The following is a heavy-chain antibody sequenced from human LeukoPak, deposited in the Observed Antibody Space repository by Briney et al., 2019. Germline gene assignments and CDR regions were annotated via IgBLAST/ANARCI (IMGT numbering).Heavy chain of an antibody. Sequence: GGSLRLSCAASGFTFSNAWMSWVRQAPGKGLEWVGRIKSKTDGGTTDHAAPVKGRFTISRDDSKNTLYLQMNSLKTEDTAVYYCTTDTYYYDSSGYLAPDYWGQGTLVTVSS. CDR3: TTDTYYYDSSGYLAPDY. CDR1: GFTFSNAW. CDR2: IKSKTDGGTT. J-gene: IGHJ4*02. D-gene: IGHD3-22*01. V-gene: IGHV3-15*01.